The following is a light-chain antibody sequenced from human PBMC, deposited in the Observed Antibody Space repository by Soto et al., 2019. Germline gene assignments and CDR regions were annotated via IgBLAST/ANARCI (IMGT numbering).Light chain of an antibody. CDR3: KQSNSYSRLT. Sequence: DIQMTQSPSTLSASVGDRVTITCRASQSISTWLTCYQQKPGKAPKVLIYDASRLETGVPSRFGASGSGTEFPLTISSLQPDDFATYYCKQSNSYSRLTFGGANQVAIK. J-gene: IGKJ4*01. CDR2: DAS. V-gene: IGKV1-5*01. CDR1: QSISTW.